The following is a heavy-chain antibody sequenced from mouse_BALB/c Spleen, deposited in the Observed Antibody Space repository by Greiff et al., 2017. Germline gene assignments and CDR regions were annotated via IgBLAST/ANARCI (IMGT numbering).Heavy chain of an antibody. Sequence: EVQGVESGGGLVQPGGSRQLSCAASGFTFSSFGMHWVRQAPEKGLAWVAYISSGSSTIYYADTVKGRFTISRDNPKNTLFLQMTSLRSEDTGMYYCASEQLGIWGQGTSVTVSS. D-gene: IGHD3-1*01. CDR2: ISSGSSTI. CDR1: GFTFSSFG. V-gene: IGHV5-17*02. J-gene: IGHJ4*01. CDR3: ASEQLGI.